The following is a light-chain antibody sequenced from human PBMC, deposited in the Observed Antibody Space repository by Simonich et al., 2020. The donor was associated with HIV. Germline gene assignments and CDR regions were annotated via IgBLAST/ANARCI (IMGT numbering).Light chain of an antibody. J-gene: IGKJ1*01. CDR3: QQYNNWPRT. CDR2: DAS. Sequence: EIVMTQSPATLSVSPGERATLSCRASQSVSSYLAWYQQKPGQAPRLLIYDASNRATGIPARFSGSGSGTDFTLTISSLQSEDFAVYYCQQYNNWPRTFGQGTKVEIK. CDR1: QSVSSY. V-gene: IGKV3D-15*01.